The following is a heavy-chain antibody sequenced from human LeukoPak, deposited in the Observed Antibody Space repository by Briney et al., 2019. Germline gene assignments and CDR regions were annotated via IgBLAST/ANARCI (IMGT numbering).Heavy chain of an antibody. CDR3: VRTLNWFDP. J-gene: IGHJ5*02. CDR2: IYHSGST. Sequence: SETLSLTCAVSGGSISSGGYSWSWIRQPPGKGLEWIGYIYHSGSTYYNPSLKSRVTISVDRSKNQFSLKLSSVTAADTAVYYCVRTLNWFDPWGQGTLVTVSS. D-gene: IGHD1-14*01. V-gene: IGHV4-30-2*01. CDR1: GGSISSGGYS.